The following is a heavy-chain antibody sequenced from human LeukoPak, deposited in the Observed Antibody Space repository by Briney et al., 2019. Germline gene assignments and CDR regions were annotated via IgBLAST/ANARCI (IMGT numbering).Heavy chain of an antibody. CDR2: IYYSGST. D-gene: IGHD5-18*01. V-gene: IGHV4-39*01. CDR3: ARYSYGGFFDY. J-gene: IGHJ4*02. CDR1: GGSFSSYY. Sequence: PSETLSLTCAVYGGSFSSYYWGWIRQPPGKGLEWIGSIYYSGSTYYNPSLKSRVTISVDTSKNQFSLKLSSVTAADTAVYYCARYSYGGFFDYWGQGTLVTVSS.